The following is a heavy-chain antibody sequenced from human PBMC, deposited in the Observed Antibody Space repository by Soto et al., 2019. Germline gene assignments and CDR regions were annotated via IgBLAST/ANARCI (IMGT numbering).Heavy chain of an antibody. CDR2: INAGNGNT. Sequence: ASVKVSFKASGYTFTSYAMHWVRQAPGQRLEWMGWINAGNGNTKYSQKFQGRVTITRDTSASTAYMELSSLRSEDTPVYYCARGPVRGVTQFDPWGQGTLVTVSS. CDR1: GYTFTSYA. V-gene: IGHV1-3*01. J-gene: IGHJ5*02. CDR3: ARGPVRGVTQFDP. D-gene: IGHD3-10*01.